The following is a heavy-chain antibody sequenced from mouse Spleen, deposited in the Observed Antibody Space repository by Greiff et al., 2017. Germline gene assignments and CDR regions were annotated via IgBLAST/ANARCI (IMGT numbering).Heavy chain of an antibody. CDR2: ISSGGSYT. CDR3: ASKYEGAMDY. CDR1: GFTFSSYA. J-gene: IGHJ4*01. V-gene: IGHV5-9-4*01. D-gene: IGHD2-10*02. Sequence: EVPLVESGGGLVKPGGSLKLSCAASGFTFSSYAMSWVRQSPEKRLEWVAEISSGGSYTYYPDTVTGRFTISRDNAKNTLYLEMSSLRSEDTAMYYCASKYEGAMDYWGQGTSATVSS.